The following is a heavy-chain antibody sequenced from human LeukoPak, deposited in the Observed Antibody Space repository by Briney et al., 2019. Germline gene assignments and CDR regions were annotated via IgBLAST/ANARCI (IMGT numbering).Heavy chain of an antibody. D-gene: IGHD5-12*01. CDR1: GFTFSSYA. CDR3: AKDHSGYDWTFDY. J-gene: IGHJ4*02. Sequence: GGSLRLSCAASGFTFSSYAMSWVRQAPGKGLERVSAISGSGGSTYYADSVKGRFTISRGNSKNTLYLQMNSLRAEDTAVYYCAKDHSGYDWTFDYWGQGTLVTVSS. CDR2: ISGSGGST. V-gene: IGHV3-23*01.